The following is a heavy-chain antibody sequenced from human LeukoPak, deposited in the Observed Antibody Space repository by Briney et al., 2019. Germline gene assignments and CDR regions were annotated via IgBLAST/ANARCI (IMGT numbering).Heavy chain of an antibody. D-gene: IGHD6-19*01. V-gene: IGHV3-23*01. CDR3: PKTTVGYSSGRYPGWPVDY. J-gene: IGHJ4*02. Sequence: GGSLRLSCAASGFTFSSYAMSWVRQAPGKGLEWVSSISGSGGSTYYADSVKGRFTISGENSKNTVYLQMKGLRAEETAVYYCPKTTVGYSSGRYPGWPVDYWGQGTLVTVSS. CDR1: GFTFSSYA. CDR2: ISGSGGST.